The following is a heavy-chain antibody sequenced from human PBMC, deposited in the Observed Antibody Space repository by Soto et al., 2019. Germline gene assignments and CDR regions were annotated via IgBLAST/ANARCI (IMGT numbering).Heavy chain of an antibody. CDR3: ARGPPQYCSGGSCYSFIRFDY. Sequence: ASVKVSCKASGYTFTGYYMHWVRQDPGQGLEWMGWINPNSGGTNYAQKFQGWVTMTRDTSISTAYLELSSLRSEDTAVYYCARGPPQYCSGGSCYSFIRFDYWGQGTLVTVSS. CDR1: GYTFTGYY. D-gene: IGHD2-15*01. V-gene: IGHV1-2*04. J-gene: IGHJ4*02. CDR2: INPNSGGT.